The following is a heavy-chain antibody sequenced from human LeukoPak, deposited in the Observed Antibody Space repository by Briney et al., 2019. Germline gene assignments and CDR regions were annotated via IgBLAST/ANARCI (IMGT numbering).Heavy chain of an antibody. CDR1: GGSISSGSYY. CDR3: ARVLGYYDSSGYPQGWYFDL. D-gene: IGHD3-22*01. CDR2: IYYSGST. Sequence: PSETLSLTCTVSGGSISSGSYYWNWIRQPAGKGLEWIGYIYYSGSTNYNPSLKSRVTISVDTSKNQFSLKLSSVTAADTAVYYCARVLGYYDSSGYPQGWYFDLWGRGTLVTVSS. J-gene: IGHJ2*01. V-gene: IGHV4-61*10.